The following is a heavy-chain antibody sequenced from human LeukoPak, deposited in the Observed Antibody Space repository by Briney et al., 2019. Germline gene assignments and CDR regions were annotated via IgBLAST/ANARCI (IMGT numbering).Heavy chain of an antibody. D-gene: IGHD1-14*01. V-gene: IGHV1-69*05. Sequence: GALVKVSCKASGGTFSSYAISWVRQAPGQGLEWMGGIIPIFGTANYAQKFQGRVTITTDESTSTAYMELSSLRSEDTAVYYCARDPLGTRLAKGVDAFDIWGQGTMVTVSS. J-gene: IGHJ3*02. CDR1: GGTFSSYA. CDR3: ARDPLGTRLAKGVDAFDI. CDR2: IIPIFGTA.